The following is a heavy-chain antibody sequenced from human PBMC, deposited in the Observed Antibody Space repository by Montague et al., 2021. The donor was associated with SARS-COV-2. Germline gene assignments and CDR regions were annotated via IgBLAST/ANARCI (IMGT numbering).Heavy chain of an antibody. Sequence: SLRLSCAASGFTFSNYAMHWVRQAPGKGLEWVAVISYDGSNKYYADSVKGRFTISRDNSKNTLYLQMNSLRAEDTAVYYCARDGWSTVVVVAATPGFDYWGRGTLVTVSS. J-gene: IGHJ4*02. CDR2: ISYDGSNK. CDR1: GFTFSNYA. D-gene: IGHD2-15*01. V-gene: IGHV3-30-3*01. CDR3: ARDGWSTVVVVAATPGFDY.